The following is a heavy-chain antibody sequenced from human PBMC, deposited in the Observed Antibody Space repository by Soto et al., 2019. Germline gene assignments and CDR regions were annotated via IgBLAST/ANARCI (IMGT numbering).Heavy chain of an antibody. D-gene: IGHD5-12*01. CDR3: ATHEERISANMVAHFDY. V-gene: IGHV1-69*01. Sequence: VSCKASGGTFSSYAISWVRQAPGQGLEWMGGIIPIFGTANYAQKFQGRVTITADESTSTAYMELSSLRSEDTAVYYCATHEERISANMVAHFDYWGQGTLVTVSS. CDR1: GGTFSSYA. J-gene: IGHJ4*02. CDR2: IIPIFGTA.